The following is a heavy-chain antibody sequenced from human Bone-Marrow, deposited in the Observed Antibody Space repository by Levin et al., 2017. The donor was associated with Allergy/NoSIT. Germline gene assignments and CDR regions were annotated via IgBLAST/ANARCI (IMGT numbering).Heavy chain of an antibody. Sequence: ASVKVSCKASGDTFTSYDINWVRQASGQGLEWMGWMNPNSGNTVYAKKFQGRVTMTRNTSISTAYMDLSSLRSDDTATYYCATGQGHLVGPPWGQGTLVTVSA. CDR1: GDTFTSYD. J-gene: IGHJ5*02. D-gene: IGHD6-6*01. CDR3: ATGQGHLVGPP. CDR2: MNPNSGNT. V-gene: IGHV1-8*01.